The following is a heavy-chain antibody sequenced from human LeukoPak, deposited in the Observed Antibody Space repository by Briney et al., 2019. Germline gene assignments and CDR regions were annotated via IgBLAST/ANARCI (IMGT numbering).Heavy chain of an antibody. Sequence: GGSLRLSCAVSGFTFSNDWMHWVRRAPEKGLVWVSRISSDGTTTNYADSVKGRFTISRDNAKNTLYLQMDSLRAEDTAVYYCAGRWSFDYWGQGTLVTVSS. CDR2: ISSDGTTT. D-gene: IGHD2-15*01. V-gene: IGHV3-74*01. CDR1: GFTFSNDW. CDR3: AGRWSFDY. J-gene: IGHJ4*02.